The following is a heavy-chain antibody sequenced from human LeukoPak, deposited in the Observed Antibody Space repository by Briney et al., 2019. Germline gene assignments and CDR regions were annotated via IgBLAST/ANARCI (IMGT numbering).Heavy chain of an antibody. Sequence: PGGSLRLSCAASGFTFSSYAMSWVRQAPGKGLEWVSAISGSGGSTYYADSVKGRFTTSRDNSKNTLYLQMNSLRAEDTAVYYCAKHYYGSGSPFDYWGQGTLVTVSS. CDR1: GFTFSSYA. D-gene: IGHD3-10*01. V-gene: IGHV3-23*01. CDR3: AKHYYGSGSPFDY. CDR2: ISGSGGST. J-gene: IGHJ4*02.